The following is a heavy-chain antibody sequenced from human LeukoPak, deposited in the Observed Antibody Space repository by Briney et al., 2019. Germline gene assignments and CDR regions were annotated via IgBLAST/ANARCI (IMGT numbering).Heavy chain of an antibody. CDR3: ARGVGYCSSTSCYTGLGYFDY. J-gene: IGHJ4*02. Sequence: ASVKVSCKASGYTFTSYDINWVRQATGQGLEWMGWMNPNSGNTGYAQKFQGRVTMTRNTSISTAYMELSSLRSEDTAVYYCARGVGYCSSTSCYTGLGYFDYWGQGTLVTVSS. V-gene: IGHV1-8*01. CDR1: GYTFTSYD. CDR2: MNPNSGNT. D-gene: IGHD2-2*02.